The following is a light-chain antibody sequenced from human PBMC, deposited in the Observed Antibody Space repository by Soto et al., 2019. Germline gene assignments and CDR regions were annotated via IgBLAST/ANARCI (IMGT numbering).Light chain of an antibody. J-gene: IGKJ3*01. CDR2: DAS. CDR1: QDISNY. Sequence: DIQMTQSPSSLSASVGDRVTITCQASQDISNYLNWYQQKPGKAPKLLIYDASNLETGVPSRFSGSGSVTDFTLTVSSLQPEDIATYYCQQYDDLPLSFGPGTKVDIK. V-gene: IGKV1-33*01. CDR3: QQYDDLPLS.